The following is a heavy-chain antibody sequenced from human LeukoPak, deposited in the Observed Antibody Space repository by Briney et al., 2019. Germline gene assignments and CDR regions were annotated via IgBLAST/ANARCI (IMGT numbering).Heavy chain of an antibody. CDR1: GGSISSSSYY. CDR2: IYYSGST. V-gene: IGHV4-39*01. Sequence: PETLSLTCTVSGGSISSSSYYWGWIRQPPGKGLEWIGSIYYSGSTYYNSSLKSRVTISVDTSKNQFSLKLSSVTAADTAVYYCARLKRTGYCTSGVCYFDYWGQGTLVTVSS. D-gene: IGHD2-8*01. J-gene: IGHJ4*02. CDR3: ARLKRTGYCTSGVCYFDY.